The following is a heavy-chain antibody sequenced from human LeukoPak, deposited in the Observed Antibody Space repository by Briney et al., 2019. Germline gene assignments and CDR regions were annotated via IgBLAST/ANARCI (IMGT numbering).Heavy chain of an antibody. Sequence: ASVKVSRKASGYTFTSYDINWVRQATGQGLEWMGWMNPNSGNTGYAQKFQGRVTITRNTSISTAYMELSSLRSEDTAVYYCARAVEQWLGGHAFDIWGQGTMVTVSS. V-gene: IGHV1-8*03. CDR1: GYTFTSYD. CDR3: ARAVEQWLGGHAFDI. J-gene: IGHJ3*02. CDR2: MNPNSGNT. D-gene: IGHD6-19*01.